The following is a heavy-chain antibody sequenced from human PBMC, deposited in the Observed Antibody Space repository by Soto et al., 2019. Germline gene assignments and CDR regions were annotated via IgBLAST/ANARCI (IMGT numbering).Heavy chain of an antibody. J-gene: IGHJ4*02. CDR3: ARYGAAATY. CDR1: GYTFTTYN. CDR2: MNPNSGTT. V-gene: IGHV1-8*01. D-gene: IGHD2-8*01. Sequence: VASVKVSCKSSGYTFTTYNINWVRQATGQGLEWMGWMNPNSGTTGYAQKFQDRITLTRDISTTTAYMELSSLRSDDTAVYFCARYGAAATYWGQGTQVTVSS.